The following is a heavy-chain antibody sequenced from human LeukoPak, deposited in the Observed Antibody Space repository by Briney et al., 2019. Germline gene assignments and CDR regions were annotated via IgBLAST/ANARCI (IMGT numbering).Heavy chain of an antibody. V-gene: IGHV1-8*03. Sequence: GASVKVSCKASGYTFTSYDINWVRQATGQGLEWMGWMNPNSGNTGYAQKFQGRVTITRNTSISTAYMELSSLRSEDTAVYYCARAAAPVTTVSVHYYYYMDVWDKGTTVTVSS. J-gene: IGHJ6*03. CDR2: MNPNSGNT. D-gene: IGHD4-11*01. CDR3: ARAAAPVTTVSVHYYYYMDV. CDR1: GYTFTSYD.